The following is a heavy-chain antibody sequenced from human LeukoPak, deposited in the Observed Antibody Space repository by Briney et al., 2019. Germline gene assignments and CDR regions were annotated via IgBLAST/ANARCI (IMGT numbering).Heavy chain of an antibody. D-gene: IGHD6-19*01. CDR2: INSDGSST. CDR1: GFTFSSYW. J-gene: IGHJ4*02. V-gene: IGHV3-74*01. CDR3: ARAFGPEDSSGWYYYFDY. Sequence: PGGSLRHSCAASGFTFSSYWMHWVRQAPGKGLLWVSRINSDGSSTSYADSVKGRFTISRDNAKNTLYLQMNSLRAEDTAVYYCARAFGPEDSSGWYYYFDYSGQGTLVTVSS.